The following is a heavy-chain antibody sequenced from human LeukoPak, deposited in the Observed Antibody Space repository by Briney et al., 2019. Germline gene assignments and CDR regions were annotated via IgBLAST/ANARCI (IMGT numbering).Heavy chain of an antibody. V-gene: IGHV3-7*03. CDR2: IKQDGSEK. Sequence: GGSLRLSCAASGFTFSTYWMNWVRQAPGKGLEWVANIKQDGSEKYYVDSVKGRFTISRDNSKNTLYLQMNSLRAEDTAVYYCAKDYRGGWGTAFDIWGQGTMVTVSS. CDR3: AKDYRGGWGTAFDI. D-gene: IGHD3-10*01. J-gene: IGHJ3*02. CDR1: GFTFSTYW.